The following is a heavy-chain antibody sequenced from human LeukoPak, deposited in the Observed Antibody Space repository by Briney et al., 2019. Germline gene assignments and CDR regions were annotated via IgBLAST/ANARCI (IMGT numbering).Heavy chain of an antibody. D-gene: IGHD3-22*01. Sequence: GGSLRLSCAASGFTFSSYAMHWVRQAPGKGLEWVAFIPFDGGNKYYADSVKGRFTISRDNFKNTLYLQMTSLRAEDTAMYYCAKDISPSYYDSSGYTFDYWGQGTLVTVSS. CDR1: GFTFSSYA. CDR2: IPFDGGNK. V-gene: IGHV3-30*02. J-gene: IGHJ4*02. CDR3: AKDISPSYYDSSGYTFDY.